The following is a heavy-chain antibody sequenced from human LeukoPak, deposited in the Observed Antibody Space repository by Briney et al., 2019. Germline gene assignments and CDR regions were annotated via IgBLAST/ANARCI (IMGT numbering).Heavy chain of an antibody. Sequence: TGGSLRLSCAASGFIFSNYAMSWVRQAPGKGLQWVSAFSGSGGSTYYADSVKGRFTISRDNAKNSLYLQMNSLRAEDTAVYYCAELSITMIGGVWGKGTTVTISS. V-gene: IGHV3-23*01. CDR1: GFIFSNYA. CDR3: AELSITMIGGV. D-gene: IGHD3-10*02. CDR2: FSGSGGST. J-gene: IGHJ6*04.